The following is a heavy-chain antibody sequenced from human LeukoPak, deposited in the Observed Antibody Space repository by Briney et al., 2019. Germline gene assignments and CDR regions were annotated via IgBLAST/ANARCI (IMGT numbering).Heavy chain of an antibody. CDR3: ARAPTTYYYDSSGYYYVFTYFDY. V-gene: IGHV3-7*01. J-gene: IGHJ4*02. Sequence: GGSLRLSCAASGFTFSSYWMSWVRQAPGKGLEWVTNMKQDGSEKYYVDSVKGRFTISRDNAKNSLYLQMNSLRAEDTAVYYCARAPTTYYYDSSGYYYVFTYFDYWGQGTLVTVSS. CDR2: MKQDGSEK. CDR1: GFTFSSYW. D-gene: IGHD3-22*01.